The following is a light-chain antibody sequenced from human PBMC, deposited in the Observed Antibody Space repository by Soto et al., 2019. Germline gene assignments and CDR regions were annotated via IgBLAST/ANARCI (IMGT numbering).Light chain of an antibody. CDR1: QSVSSNY. CDR3: QHYGRSPFT. CDR2: GAS. V-gene: IGKV3-20*01. J-gene: IGKJ3*01. Sequence: EIVMTQSPGTLSLSPGETATLSCRASQSVSSNYVAWFHQKPGQAPRLLIYGASSRATGVPDRFSASGSGTDFTLTISRLEPEDFAVYYCQHYGRSPFTFGPGTKVDFK.